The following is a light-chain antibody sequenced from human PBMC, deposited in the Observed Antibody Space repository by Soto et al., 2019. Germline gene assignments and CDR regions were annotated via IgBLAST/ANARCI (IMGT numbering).Light chain of an antibody. CDR1: ESVSRN. CDR2: DAS. J-gene: IGKJ5*01. V-gene: IGKV3-15*01. CDR3: QQYNSWPPIT. Sequence: VVRTQYPATLSVSPGERYTLSCRASESVSRNLAWYQQKPGQAPRLLIYDASTRATGIPDRFSGGGSGTEFTLTISSLQSEDFVVYYCQQYNSWPPITVGPGTRLDIK.